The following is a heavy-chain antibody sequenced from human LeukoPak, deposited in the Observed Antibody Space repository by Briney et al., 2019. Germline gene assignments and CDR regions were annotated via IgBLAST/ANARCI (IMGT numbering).Heavy chain of an antibody. Sequence: ASVKVSYKASGYTFSTFGITWVRQAPGQGLEWMGWISIYNGDTHFAQRLQGRVSLTTDTSTNTAYMELRSLRSDDTAMYFCARAPREGAFDYWGQGTRVTVSS. J-gene: IGHJ4*02. CDR3: ARAPREGAFDY. CDR2: ISIYNGDT. V-gene: IGHV1-18*01. CDR1: GYTFSTFG. D-gene: IGHD3-16*01.